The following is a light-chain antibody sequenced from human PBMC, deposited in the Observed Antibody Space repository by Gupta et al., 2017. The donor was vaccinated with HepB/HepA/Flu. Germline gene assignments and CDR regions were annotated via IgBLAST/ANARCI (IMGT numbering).Light chain of an antibody. J-gene: IGKJ5*01. CDR2: GAS. V-gene: IGKV3-20*01. CDR1: QSVSSSY. CDR3: RQEGSSRLT. Sequence: EIVFTQSPGTLSLSPGERATLSCRASQSVSSSYLAWYQQKPCQAPRLLIYGASRRATGIPDRLSASGPATPFTLTISRRVPPDFVVYYCRQEGSSRLTFGQGTRMEIK.